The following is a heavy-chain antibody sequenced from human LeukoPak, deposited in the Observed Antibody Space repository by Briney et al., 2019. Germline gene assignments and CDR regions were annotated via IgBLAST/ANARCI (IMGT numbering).Heavy chain of an antibody. CDR2: ISYDGSNK. V-gene: IGHV3-30*01. J-gene: IGHJ4*02. Sequence: GGSLRLFCAASGFTSSSYAMHWVRQAPGKGLEWVAVISYDGSNKYYADSVKGRFTISRDNSKNTLYLQMNSLRAEDTAVYYCARGYYYDSSGYEFDYWGQGTLVTVSS. CDR1: GFTSSSYA. CDR3: ARGYYYDSSGYEFDY. D-gene: IGHD3-22*01.